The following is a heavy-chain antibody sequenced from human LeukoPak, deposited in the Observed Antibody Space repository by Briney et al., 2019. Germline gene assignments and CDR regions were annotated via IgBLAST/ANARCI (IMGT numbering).Heavy chain of an antibody. CDR1: GFTFSSYS. CDR3: AGDNYSGSRYFDH. Sequence: GGSLRLSCAASGFTFSSYSMNWVRQAPGKGLEWVSSISSSSSYIYYADSVKGRFTVSRDNAKNSLYLQMNSLRAEDTAIYYCAGDNYSGSRYFDHWGQGTLVTVSS. D-gene: IGHD1-26*01. V-gene: IGHV3-21*01. J-gene: IGHJ4*02. CDR2: ISSSSSYI.